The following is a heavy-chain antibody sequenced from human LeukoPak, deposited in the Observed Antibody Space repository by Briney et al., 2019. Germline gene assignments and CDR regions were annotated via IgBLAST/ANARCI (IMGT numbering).Heavy chain of an antibody. J-gene: IGHJ4*02. Sequence: GGSLRLSCAASGFTFSTYAMSWVRQAPGKGPEWVSAITGTGAGYSTYYADSVKGRFTISRDNSKNTLYLQMNSLRAEDTAGYYCAKETGYYDSSGYYSRFDYWGQGTLVTVSS. CDR3: AKETGYYDSSGYYSRFDY. D-gene: IGHD3-22*01. V-gene: IGHV3-23*01. CDR1: GFTFSTYA. CDR2: ITGTGAGYST.